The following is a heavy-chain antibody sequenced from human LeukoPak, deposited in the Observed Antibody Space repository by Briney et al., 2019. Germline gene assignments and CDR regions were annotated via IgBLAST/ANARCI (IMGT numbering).Heavy chain of an antibody. J-gene: IGHJ4*02. Sequence: KPSETLSLTCAVYGGSFSGYYWSWIRQPPGKGLEWIGYIYYSGSTKYNPSLKSRVTISVDTSKTQFSLKLSSVTAADTAVYYCARHSEGVLCSSTSCYDLNFDYWGQGTLVTVSS. V-gene: IGHV4-59*08. CDR1: GGSFSGYY. CDR3: ARHSEGVLCSSTSCYDLNFDY. CDR2: IYYSGST. D-gene: IGHD2-2*01.